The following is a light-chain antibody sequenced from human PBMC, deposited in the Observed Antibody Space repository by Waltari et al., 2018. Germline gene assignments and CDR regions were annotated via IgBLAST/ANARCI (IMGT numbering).Light chain of an antibody. CDR2: RAS. Sequence: EIVLTQSPGTASLSPGERATLSCRASQSVGSSSLAWYQQKPGQAPRLVIYRASRRATGIPDRFSGSGSGTDFRLTISRLEPEDFAVYYCQQHGTLPATFGQGTKVEIK. CDR1: QSVGSSS. CDR3: QQHGTLPAT. V-gene: IGKV3-20*01. J-gene: IGKJ1*01.